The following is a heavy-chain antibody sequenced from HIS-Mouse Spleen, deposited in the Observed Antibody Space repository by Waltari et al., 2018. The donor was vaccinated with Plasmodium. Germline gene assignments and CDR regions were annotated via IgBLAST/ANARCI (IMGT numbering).Heavy chain of an antibody. V-gene: IGHV3-7*01. CDR2: IKQDGSEK. J-gene: IGHJ2*01. CDR1: GLPCSSNW. Sequence: EVQLVEPGVGLVQPGGPLRLPCAPCGLPCSSNWMSWVRQAPGKGLEWVANIKQDGSEKYYVDSVKGRFTISRDNAKNSLYLQMNSLRAEDTAVYYCASSWYWYFDLWGRGTLVTVSS. CDR3: ASSWYWYFDL. D-gene: IGHD6-13*01.